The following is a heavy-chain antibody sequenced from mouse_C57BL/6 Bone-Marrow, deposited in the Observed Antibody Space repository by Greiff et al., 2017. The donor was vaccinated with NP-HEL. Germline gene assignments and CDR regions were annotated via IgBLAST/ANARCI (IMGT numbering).Heavy chain of an antibody. J-gene: IGHJ2*01. V-gene: IGHV1-69*01. CDR1: GYTFTSYW. CDR3: ARLGGRISYGYYVDY. Sequence: QVQLKQPGAELVMPGASVKLSCKASGYTFTSYWMHWVKQRPGQGLEWIGEIDPSDSYTNYNQKFKGKSTLTVDKSSSTAYMQLSSLTSEDSAVYYCARLGGRISYGYYVDYWGQGTTLTVSS. CDR2: IDPSDSYT. D-gene: IGHD1-1*02.